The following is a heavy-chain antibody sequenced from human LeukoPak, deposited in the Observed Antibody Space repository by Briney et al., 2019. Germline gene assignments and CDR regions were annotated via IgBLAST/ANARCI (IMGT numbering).Heavy chain of an antibody. CDR2: ISSGSSYI. Sequence: GGSLRLSCAASGFTFSSYSMNWVRQAPGKGLEWVSSISSGSSYIYYADSVKGRFTISRDNAKNSLYLQMNSLRAEDTAVYYCARPHYCSGGSCHNYFDYWGQGTLVTVSS. J-gene: IGHJ4*02. V-gene: IGHV3-21*01. D-gene: IGHD2-15*01. CDR1: GFTFSSYS. CDR3: ARPHYCSGGSCHNYFDY.